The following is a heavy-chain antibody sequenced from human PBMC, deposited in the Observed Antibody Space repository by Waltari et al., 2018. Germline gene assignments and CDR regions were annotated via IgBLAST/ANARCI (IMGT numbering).Heavy chain of an antibody. CDR2: ISWNSGSI. CDR1: GFTFDDYA. V-gene: IGHV3-9*01. D-gene: IGHD4-17*01. Sequence: EVQLVESGGGLVQPGRSLRLSCAASGFTFDDYAMHWVRQAPGKGLEWVSGISWNSGSIGYADSVKGRFTISRDNAKNSLYLQMNSLRAEDTALYYCAKGKPEDYGGNRHDAFDIWGQGTMVTVSS. CDR3: AKGKPEDYGGNRHDAFDI. J-gene: IGHJ3*02.